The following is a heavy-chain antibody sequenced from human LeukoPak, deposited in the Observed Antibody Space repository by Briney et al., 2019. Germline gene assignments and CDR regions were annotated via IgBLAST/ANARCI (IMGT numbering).Heavy chain of an antibody. Sequence: ASVKVSCKASGYTFTGYYIHWVRQAPGQGLEWMGWINPNSGVTNYAQKFQDRVTMTRDTSISTAYMELSRLRSDDTAVYYCARVCSSTSCPPDFYFFDNWGQGTLVTVSS. V-gene: IGHV1-2*02. CDR1: GYTFTGYY. D-gene: IGHD2-2*01. J-gene: IGHJ4*02. CDR2: INPNSGVT. CDR3: ARVCSSTSCPPDFYFFDN.